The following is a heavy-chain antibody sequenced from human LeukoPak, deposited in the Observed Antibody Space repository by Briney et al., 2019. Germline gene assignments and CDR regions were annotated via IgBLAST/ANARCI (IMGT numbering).Heavy chain of an antibody. J-gene: IGHJ4*02. V-gene: IGHV3-23*01. CDR3: AKDGGLWVSAHWGDS. CDR2: ITTSDGNT. CDR1: GFTFSSYT. Sequence: GGSLRLSCAASGFTFSSYTMSWVRQAPGKGLEWVSTITTSDGNTYYADSVKGRFTVSRDNSKNTLYLQMNSLRAEDMAVYYCAKDGGLWVSAHWGDSWGRGTLVTVSS. D-gene: IGHD7-27*01.